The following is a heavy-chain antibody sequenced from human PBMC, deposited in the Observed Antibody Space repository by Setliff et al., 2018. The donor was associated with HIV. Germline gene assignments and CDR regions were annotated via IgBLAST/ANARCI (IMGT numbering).Heavy chain of an antibody. CDR3: ARAGDGGSRYGYNCLDV. J-gene: IGHJ6*03. D-gene: IGHD3-16*01. V-gene: IGHV3-74*03. CDR1: GFTFSSYW. Sequence: GGSLRLSCAASGFTFSSYWMHWVRQAPGKGLVWVARINSDGSSTQYADSVKGRFTISRENARNTRDLQMNSLRVEDTAVYYCARAGDGGSRYGYNCLDVWGKGTTVTVSS. CDR2: INSDGSST.